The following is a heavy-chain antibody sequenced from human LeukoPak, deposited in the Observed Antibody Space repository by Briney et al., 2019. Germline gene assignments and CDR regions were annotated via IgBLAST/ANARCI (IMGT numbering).Heavy chain of an antibody. D-gene: IGHD2-15*01. V-gene: IGHV4-31*03. Sequence: SETLSLTCTVSGGSISSGGYYWSWIRQHPGKGLEWIGYIYYSGSTYYNPSLKSRVTISVDTSKNQFSLKLSSVTAADTAVYYCARELLWSGYCSGGSCNAFDIWGQGTMVTVSS. CDR1: GGSISSGGYY. J-gene: IGHJ3*02. CDR2: IYYSGST. CDR3: ARELLWSGYCSGGSCNAFDI.